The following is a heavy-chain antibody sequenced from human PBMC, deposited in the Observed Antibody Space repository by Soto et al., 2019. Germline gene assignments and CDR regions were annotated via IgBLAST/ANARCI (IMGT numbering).Heavy chain of an antibody. V-gene: IGHV4-39*01. Sequence: SETLSLTCTVSGGSISSSSYYWGWIRQPPGKGLEWIGSIYYSGSTYYNPSLKSRVTISVDTSKNQFSLKLSSVTAADTAVYYCARHVNDILTGLQIYYYYGMDVWGQGTTVTVSS. CDR3: ARHVNDILTGLQIYYYYGMDV. D-gene: IGHD3-9*01. CDR1: GGSISSSSYY. CDR2: IYYSGST. J-gene: IGHJ6*02.